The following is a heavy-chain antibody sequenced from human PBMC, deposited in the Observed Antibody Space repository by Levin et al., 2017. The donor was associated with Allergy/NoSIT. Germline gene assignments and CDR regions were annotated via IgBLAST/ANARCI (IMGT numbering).Heavy chain of an antibody. CDR1: GFSLTTSGVG. J-gene: IGHJ4*02. CDR2: IYWDDDK. Sequence: SGPTLVTPTQTLTLTCTFSGFSLTTSGVGVGWIRQPPGKALEWLALIYWDDDKRYSPSLKSRLTITKGTSKNQVVLTMTSMDPVDTATYFCAHKVSYDVGGFDSHWGQGTLVTVSS. V-gene: IGHV2-5*02. CDR3: AHKVSYDVGGFDSH. D-gene: IGHD3-22*01.